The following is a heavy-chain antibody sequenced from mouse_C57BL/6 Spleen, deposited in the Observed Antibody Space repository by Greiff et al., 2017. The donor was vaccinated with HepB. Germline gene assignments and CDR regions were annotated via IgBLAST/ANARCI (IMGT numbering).Heavy chain of an antibody. CDR1: GYTFTSYW. CDR2: IDPSDSYT. V-gene: IGHV1-69*01. CDR3: ARKYYGSSYPDY. Sequence: VQLQQPGAELVMPGASVKLSCKASGYTFTSYWMHWVKQRPGQGLEWIGEIDPSDSYTNYNQKFKGKSTLTVDKSSSTAYMQLSSLTSEDSAVYYCARKYYGSSYPDYWGQGTTLTVSS. D-gene: IGHD1-1*01. J-gene: IGHJ2*01.